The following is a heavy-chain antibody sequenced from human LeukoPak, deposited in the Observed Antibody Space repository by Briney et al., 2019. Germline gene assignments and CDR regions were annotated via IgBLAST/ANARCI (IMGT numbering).Heavy chain of an antibody. CDR3: ARDGPRWELTPFDY. Sequence: PSETLSLTCTVSDGXIRSYYCSWIRQPAGKGLEWIGRIYTSGSTNYNPSLESRVTMSLDTSNNQFSLKLSSVTAADTAMYYCARDGPRWELTPFDYWGQGTLVTVSS. V-gene: IGHV4-4*07. D-gene: IGHD1-26*01. CDR1: DGXIRSYY. J-gene: IGHJ4*02. CDR2: IYTSGST.